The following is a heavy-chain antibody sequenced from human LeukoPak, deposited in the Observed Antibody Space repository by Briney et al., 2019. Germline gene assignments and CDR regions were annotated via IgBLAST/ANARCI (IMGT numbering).Heavy chain of an antibody. Sequence: GESLKISCKGSGSSFTSYWIGWVRPMPGKGLEWMGIIYPGDSDTRYSPSFQGQVTISADKSISTAYLQWSSLKASDTAMYYCARPSGDSSSSLYYGMDVWGQGTTVTVSS. D-gene: IGHD6-6*01. CDR2: IYPGDSDT. CDR1: GSSFTSYW. V-gene: IGHV5-51*01. CDR3: ARPSGDSSSSLYYGMDV. J-gene: IGHJ6*02.